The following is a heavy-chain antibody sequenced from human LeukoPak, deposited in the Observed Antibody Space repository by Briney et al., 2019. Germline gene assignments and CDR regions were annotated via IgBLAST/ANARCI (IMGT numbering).Heavy chain of an antibody. Sequence: SVKVSCKASGGTFSSYAISWVRQAPGQGLEWMGGIIPIFGTANYAQKFRGRVTITTDESTSTAYMELSSLRSEDTAVYYCASGRGYSYGYPYYFDYWGQGTLVTVSS. CDR1: GGTFSSYA. J-gene: IGHJ4*02. V-gene: IGHV1-69*05. CDR2: IIPIFGTA. CDR3: ASGRGYSYGYPYYFDY. D-gene: IGHD5-18*01.